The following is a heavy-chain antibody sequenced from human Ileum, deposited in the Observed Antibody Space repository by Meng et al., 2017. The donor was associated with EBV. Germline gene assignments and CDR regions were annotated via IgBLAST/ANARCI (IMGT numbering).Heavy chain of an antibody. Sequence: VPGKWWGRGLGQPSATLSPPGAVSGGSISRGDWWRRVRQPPGKGLEWIGETSHSGSTNYSPSPKSRVTISLDKSKNQLSLKLNSVTAADTAVYYCASSDYYRSDYWGQGTLVTVSS. D-gene: IGHD3-22*01. CDR3: ASSDYYRSDY. CDR2: TSHSGST. CDR1: GGSISRGDW. J-gene: IGHJ4*02. V-gene: IGHV4-4*02.